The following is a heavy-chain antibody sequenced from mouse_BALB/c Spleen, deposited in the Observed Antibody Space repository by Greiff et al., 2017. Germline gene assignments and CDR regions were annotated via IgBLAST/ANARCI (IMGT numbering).Heavy chain of an antibody. D-gene: IGHD1-2*01. Sequence: EVQLVESGGGLVQPGGSLRLSCATSGFTFTDYYMSWVRQPPGKALEWLGFIRNKANGYTTEYSASVKGRFTISRDNSQSILYLQMNTLRAEDSATYYCARDMYYGRYWYFDVWGAGTTVTVSS. J-gene: IGHJ1*01. V-gene: IGHV7-3*02. CDR1: GFTFTDYY. CDR3: ARDMYYGRYWYFDV. CDR2: IRNKANGYTT.